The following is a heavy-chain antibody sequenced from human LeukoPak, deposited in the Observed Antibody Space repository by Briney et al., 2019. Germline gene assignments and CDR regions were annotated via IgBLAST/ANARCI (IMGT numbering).Heavy chain of an antibody. Sequence: GESLKISCKGSGYSFANYWIGWVRQMPGKGLEWMGIIYPADSDTRYSPSLQGQVTISADKSITTAYLQWGSLKASDTAMYYCARRKGDGYNSPFDFWGQGTLVTVSS. V-gene: IGHV5-51*01. CDR2: IYPADSDT. D-gene: IGHD5-24*01. CDR1: GYSFANYW. CDR3: ARRKGDGYNSPFDF. J-gene: IGHJ4*02.